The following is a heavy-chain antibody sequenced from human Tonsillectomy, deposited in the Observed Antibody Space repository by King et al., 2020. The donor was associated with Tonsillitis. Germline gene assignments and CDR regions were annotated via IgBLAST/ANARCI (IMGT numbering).Heavy chain of an antibody. D-gene: IGHD3-16*01. CDR3: ARGPKSGAYGGGEGY. Sequence: QLQESGPGLVKPSETLSLNCTVSGYSISSGYSWGWIRQPPGKGLEWIGSIFHRGSTYYNPSLESRVTISLGTSKNQFSLTLTSVTAADTAVYYCARGPKSGAYGGGEGYWGQGTLVTVSS. CDR1: GYSISSGYS. V-gene: IGHV4-38-2*02. CDR2: IFHRGST. J-gene: IGHJ4*02.